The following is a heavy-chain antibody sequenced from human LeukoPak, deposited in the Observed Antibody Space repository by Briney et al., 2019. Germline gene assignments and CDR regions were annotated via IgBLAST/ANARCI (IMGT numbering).Heavy chain of an antibody. Sequence: SEILSLTCTVSGGSISSYYWSWIRQPPGKGLEWIGYIYTSGSTNYNPSLKSRVTISVDTSKNQFSLKLSSVTAADTAVYYCARHSGSGYDLTWFDPWGQGTLVTVSS. CDR1: GGSISSYY. V-gene: IGHV4-4*09. D-gene: IGHD5-12*01. J-gene: IGHJ5*02. CDR2: IYTSGST. CDR3: ARHSGSGYDLTWFDP.